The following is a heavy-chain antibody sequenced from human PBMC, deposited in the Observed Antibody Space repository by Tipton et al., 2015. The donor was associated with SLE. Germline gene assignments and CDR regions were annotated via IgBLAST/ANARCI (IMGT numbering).Heavy chain of an antibody. CDR2: IYTGGWT. CDR3: ARDRADYYGSGSYGC. Sequence: SLRLSCAASGFTFSSYGMHWVRQASGKGLEWVAVIYTGGWTYYADSVKGRFTISRDNSNNTLYLQMNSLRAEDTAVYYCARDRADYYGSGSYGCWGQGTLVTVSS. J-gene: IGHJ4*02. V-gene: IGHV3-NL1*01. D-gene: IGHD3-10*01. CDR1: GFTFSSYG.